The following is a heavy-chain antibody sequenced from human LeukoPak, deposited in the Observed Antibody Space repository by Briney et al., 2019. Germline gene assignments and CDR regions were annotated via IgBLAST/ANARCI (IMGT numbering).Heavy chain of an antibody. D-gene: IGHD5-18*01. J-gene: IGHJ5*02. CDR1: GYTFTGYY. Sequence: ASVKVSCKASGYTFTGYYMHWVRQAPGQGLEWMGRINPNSGGTNYAQKFQGRVTMTRDTSISTAYMELSRRRSDDTAVYYCARGEAMANWLDPWGRGTLVTVSS. V-gene: IGHV1-2*06. CDR2: INPNSGGT. CDR3: ARGEAMANWLDP.